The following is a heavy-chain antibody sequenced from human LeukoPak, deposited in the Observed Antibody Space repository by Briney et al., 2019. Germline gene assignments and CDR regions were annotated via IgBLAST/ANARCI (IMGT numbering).Heavy chain of an antibody. CDR2: INHSGST. Sequence: PSETLSLTCAVYGGSFSGYYWSWIRQPPGKGLEWIGEINHSGSTNYNPSLKSRVTLSVDTSKNQFSLKLSSVTAADTAVYYCARGRFDSSGYYFGPIYYFDYWGQGTLVTVSS. D-gene: IGHD3-22*01. CDR3: ARGRFDSSGYYFGPIYYFDY. CDR1: GGSFSGYY. V-gene: IGHV4-34*01. J-gene: IGHJ4*02.